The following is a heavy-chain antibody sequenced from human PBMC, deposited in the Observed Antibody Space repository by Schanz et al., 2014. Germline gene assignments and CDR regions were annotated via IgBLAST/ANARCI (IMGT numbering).Heavy chain of an antibody. J-gene: IGHJ4*02. Sequence: EVQLVESGGGLVQPGGSLKLSCAASGFIFSSYAMSWVRQAPGKGLEWVSAISGSGGSTYYADSVKGRFTISRDNSKNTLYLQMNSLRAEDTAVYYCAKGSVVVVAATLPFDYWGQGTLVTVSS. CDR1: GFIFSSYA. CDR2: ISGSGGST. V-gene: IGHV3-23*04. D-gene: IGHD2-15*01. CDR3: AKGSVVVVAATLPFDY.